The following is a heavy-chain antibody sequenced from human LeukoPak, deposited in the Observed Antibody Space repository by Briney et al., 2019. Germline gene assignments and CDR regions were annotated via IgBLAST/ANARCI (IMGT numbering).Heavy chain of an antibody. Sequence: ASVKVSCKASGYTFTSYGISWVRQAPGQGLEWMGWISPYNDNTNYAKKFQGRVTLTTDTSTDTAYMELRGLTSDDTAVYYCAREPSGLLFDYWGLGTLVTVSS. V-gene: IGHV1-18*01. J-gene: IGHJ4*02. CDR2: ISPYNDNT. CDR3: AREPSGLLFDY. D-gene: IGHD6-25*01. CDR1: GYTFTSYG.